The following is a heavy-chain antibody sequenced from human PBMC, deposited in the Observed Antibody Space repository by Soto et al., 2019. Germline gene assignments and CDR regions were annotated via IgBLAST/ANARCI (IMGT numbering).Heavy chain of an antibody. CDR2: ISDSGGRT. Sequence: EVQLLESGGGLVQPGGSLRLSCAASGFTFSSYAMSWVRQAPGKGLEWVSSISDSGGRTHYADSVKGRFTISRDNSKSTVDLQKNSLRAGDTAVYYCAKEALRTTVSTADYWGQGTLVTVSS. V-gene: IGHV3-23*01. D-gene: IGHD4-4*01. J-gene: IGHJ4*02. CDR1: GFTFSSYA. CDR3: AKEALRTTVSTADY.